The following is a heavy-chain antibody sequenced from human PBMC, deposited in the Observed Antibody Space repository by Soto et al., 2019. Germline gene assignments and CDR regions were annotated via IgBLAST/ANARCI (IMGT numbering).Heavy chain of an antibody. J-gene: IGHJ5*02. CDR1: GFTFSSYS. CDR3: ARGGKIVVVPAARFDP. V-gene: IGHV3-21*01. Sequence: GGSLRLSCAASGFTFSSYSMNWVRQAPGKGLEWVSSISSSSSYIYYADSVKGRFTISRDNAKNSLYLQMNSLRAEDTAVYYCARGGKIVVVPAARFDPWGQGTLVTVSS. CDR2: ISSSSSYI. D-gene: IGHD2-2*01.